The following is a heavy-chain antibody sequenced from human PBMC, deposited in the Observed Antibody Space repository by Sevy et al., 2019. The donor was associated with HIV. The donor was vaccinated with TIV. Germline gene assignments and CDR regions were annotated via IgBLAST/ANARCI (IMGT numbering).Heavy chain of an antibody. D-gene: IGHD1-26*01. J-gene: IGHJ4*02. CDR2: ISYDGSNK. CDR1: GFTFSSYG. V-gene: IGHV3-30*18. CDR3: AKDRMGLVGATQYFDY. Sequence: GGSLRLSCAASGFTFSSYGMHWVRQAPGKGLEWVAVISYDGSNKYYADSVKGRFTISRDNSKNTPYLQMNSLRAEDTAVYYCAKDRMGLVGATQYFDYWGQGTLVTVSS.